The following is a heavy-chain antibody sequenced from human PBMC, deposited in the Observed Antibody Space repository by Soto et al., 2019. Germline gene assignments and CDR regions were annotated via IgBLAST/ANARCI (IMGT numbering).Heavy chain of an antibody. D-gene: IGHD3-22*01. CDR2: IYHSGGT. V-gene: IGHV4-30-4*01. Sequence: TXSLTGTMPGVSFSSCDLWSWILEPPGKGLDWIGYIYHSGGTYYNPYLKSRVTMSVDTSQNQFSLKLRSVTAADTAVYYCASTKYYFDSTAYIFDCWGQGALVTVSS. J-gene: IGHJ4*02. CDR3: ASTKYYFDSTAYIFDC. CDR1: GVSFSSCDL.